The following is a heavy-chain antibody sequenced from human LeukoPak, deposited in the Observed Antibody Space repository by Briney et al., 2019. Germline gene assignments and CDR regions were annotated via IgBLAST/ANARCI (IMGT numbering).Heavy chain of an antibody. CDR2: INHSGNT. J-gene: IGHJ4*02. Sequence: SETLSLTCAVYGGSFSGYYWSWIRQPPGKGLEWIGEINHSGNTNYNPSLKSRVTISVDTSKNQFSLKLSSVTAADTAVYYCARYGSSTSCPIDYWGQGTLVTVSS. CDR3: ARYGSSTSCPIDY. CDR1: GGSFSGYY. D-gene: IGHD2-2*01. V-gene: IGHV4-34*01.